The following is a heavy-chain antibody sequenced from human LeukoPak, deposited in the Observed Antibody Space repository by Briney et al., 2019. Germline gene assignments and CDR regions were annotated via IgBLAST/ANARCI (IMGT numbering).Heavy chain of an antibody. J-gene: IGHJ4*02. D-gene: IGHD6-19*01. V-gene: IGHV4-39*07. CDR3: AKDIAVAGTGDYFDY. CDR1: GGSISSSSYY. Sequence: SETLSLTCTVSGGSISSSSYYWGWIRQPPGKGLEWIGSMYYSGSTYYNPSLKSRVTISVDTSKNQFSVKLSSVTAADTAVYYCAKDIAVAGTGDYFDYWGQGTLVTVSS. CDR2: MYYSGST.